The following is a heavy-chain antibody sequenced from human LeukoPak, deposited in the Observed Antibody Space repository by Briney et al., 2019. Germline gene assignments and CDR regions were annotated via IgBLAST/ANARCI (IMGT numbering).Heavy chain of an antibody. Sequence: GGSLRLSCAASGFTFSNAWMSWVRQAPGKGLEWVGRIKSKTDGGTTDYAAPVKGRFTISRDDSKNTLYLQMNSLKTEDTAVYYCTTEVYRGGDCSTDYWGQGTLVTVSS. J-gene: IGHJ4*02. D-gene: IGHD2-21*02. CDR2: IKSKTDGGTT. CDR3: TTEVYRGGDCSTDY. V-gene: IGHV3-15*01. CDR1: GFTFSNAW.